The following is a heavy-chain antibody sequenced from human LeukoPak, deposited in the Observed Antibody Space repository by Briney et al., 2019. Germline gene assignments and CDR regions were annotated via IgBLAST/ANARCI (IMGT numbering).Heavy chain of an antibody. CDR2: IYHNGST. V-gene: IGHV4-30-2*01. D-gene: IGHD3-3*01. CDR1: GGSISSGAYS. J-gene: IGHJ6*02. CDR3: ARRVVTRDYYDYYGLDV. Sequence: PSQTLSLTCAVSGGSISSGAYSWSWIRQPPGKGLEWIGDIYHNGSTYYNPSLKSRVTISVDRSKNQFSLKLSSVTAADTAMYYCARRVVTRDYYDYYGLDVWGQGTTVTVSS.